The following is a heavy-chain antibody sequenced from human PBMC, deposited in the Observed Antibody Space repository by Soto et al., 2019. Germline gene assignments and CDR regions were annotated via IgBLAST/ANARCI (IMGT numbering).Heavy chain of an antibody. CDR1: GFTFSSYG. J-gene: IGHJ4*02. Sequence: GGSLRLSCAASGFTFSSYGMHWVRQAPGKGLEWVAVISYDGSNKYYADSVKGRFTISRDNSKNTLYLQMNSLRAGDTAVYYCAKDRAYPRDYFHYWGQGTLVTVSS. V-gene: IGHV3-30*18. CDR3: AKDRAYPRDYFHY. CDR2: ISYDGSNK.